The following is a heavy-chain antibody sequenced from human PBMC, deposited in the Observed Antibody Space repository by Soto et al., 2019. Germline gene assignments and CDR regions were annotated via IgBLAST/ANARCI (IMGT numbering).Heavy chain of an antibody. CDR3: ATGVIWIGYFTVDS. V-gene: IGHV1-69*01. J-gene: IGHJ4*02. CDR1: GGSFGNSA. CDR2: FIPVYRTL. D-gene: IGHD3-3*01. Sequence: QVLLVQSGAEVKKPGSSVKISCKASGGSFGNSAINWVRQTPGQGLEWLGGFIPVYRTLNYAQKFQGRVTITADESTGKAYMTLSSLASNDKAVYYCATGVIWIGYFTVDSWGQGTRVTVSS.